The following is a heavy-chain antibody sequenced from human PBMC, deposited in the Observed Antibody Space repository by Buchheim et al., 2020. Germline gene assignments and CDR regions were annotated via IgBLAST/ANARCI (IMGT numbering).Heavy chain of an antibody. J-gene: IGHJ4*02. CDR3: ARDGYGYCSSTSCYGLPDY. CDR2: ISYDGSNK. CDR1: GLTFSSYA. Sequence: QVQLVESGGGVVQPGRSLRLSCAASGLTFSSYAMHWVRQAPGKGLEWVAVISYDGSNKYYADSVKGRFTISRDNSKNTLYLQMNSLRAEDTAVYYCARDGYGYCSSTSCYGLPDYWGQGTL. D-gene: IGHD2-2*01. V-gene: IGHV3-30*04.